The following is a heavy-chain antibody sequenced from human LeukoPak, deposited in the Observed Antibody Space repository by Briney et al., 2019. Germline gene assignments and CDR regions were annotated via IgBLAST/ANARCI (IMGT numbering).Heavy chain of an antibody. CDR1: GGSISSSSYY. J-gene: IGHJ4*02. Sequence: SETLSLTCTVSGGSISSSSYYWGWIRQPPGKGLEWIGSIYYSGSTYYNPSLKSRVTISVDTSKNQFSLKLSSVTAADTAVYYCAKDLAVAGNLDYFDYWGRGTLVTVSS. D-gene: IGHD6-19*01. CDR3: AKDLAVAGNLDYFDY. V-gene: IGHV4-39*07. CDR2: IYYSGST.